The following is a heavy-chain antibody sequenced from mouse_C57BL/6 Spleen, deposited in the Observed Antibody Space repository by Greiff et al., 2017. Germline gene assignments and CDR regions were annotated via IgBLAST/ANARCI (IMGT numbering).Heavy chain of an antibody. CDR2: IDPENGDT. CDR1: GFNIKDDY. J-gene: IGHJ4*01. Sequence: VQLQQSGAELVRPGASVKLSCTASGFNIKDDYMHWVKQRPEQGLEWIGWIDPENGDTEYASKFQGKATITADTSSNTAYLQLSSLTSEDTAVYYCTTTGTKDYAMDYWGQGTSVTVSS. CDR3: TTTGTKDYAMDY. V-gene: IGHV14-4*01. D-gene: IGHD4-1*01.